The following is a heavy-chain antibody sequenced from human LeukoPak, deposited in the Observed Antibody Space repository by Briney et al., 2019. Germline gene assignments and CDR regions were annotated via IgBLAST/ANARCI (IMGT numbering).Heavy chain of an antibody. CDR3: ARAALSGSYYFDY. V-gene: IGHV5-51*01. Sequence: GESLKISCKGSGYSFTSYWIGWVRQMPGKGLEWMGIIYPGDSDTRYSPSFQGQVTISADKSISTAYLHWSSLKASDTAMYYCARAALSGSYYFDYWGQGTLVTVPS. J-gene: IGHJ4*02. CDR1: GYSFTSYW. CDR2: IYPGDSDT. D-gene: IGHD1-26*01.